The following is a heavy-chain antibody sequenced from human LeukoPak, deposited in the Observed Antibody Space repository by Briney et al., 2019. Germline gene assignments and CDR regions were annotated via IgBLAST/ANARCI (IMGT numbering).Heavy chain of an antibody. Sequence: GGSLRLSCAASGFKFNGYAMSWVRQAPGKGLEWVSGIILSGDSTFYADSVKGRFTVSRDNSKNTLYLQMSSLRAEDTAVYYCAKDLRIAVAGMDYWGQGTLVTVSS. J-gene: IGHJ4*02. V-gene: IGHV3-23*01. CDR1: GFKFNGYA. CDR3: AKDLRIAVAGMDY. CDR2: IILSGDST. D-gene: IGHD6-19*01.